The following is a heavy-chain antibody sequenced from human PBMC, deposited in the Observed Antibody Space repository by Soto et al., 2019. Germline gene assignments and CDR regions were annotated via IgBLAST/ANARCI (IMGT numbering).Heavy chain of an antibody. CDR1: GASISTSSDF. V-gene: IGHV4-39*01. D-gene: IGHD2-2*01. Sequence: SETLSLTCSVSGASISTSSDFWGWIRQAPGKGLEWIGNVYQSGTTRLNPSLKSRVSIFVDRSKNQFSLELNSATAADRAVYYYARQPESTSYFDYWGQGILVTVSS. CDR3: ARQPESTSYFDY. CDR2: VYQSGTT. J-gene: IGHJ4*02.